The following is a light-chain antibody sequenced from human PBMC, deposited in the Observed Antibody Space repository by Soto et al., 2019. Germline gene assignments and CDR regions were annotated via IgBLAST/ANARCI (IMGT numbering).Light chain of an antibody. CDR1: QSISSW. CDR3: QKYNSYS. Sequence: IKMTQSPSTLSASVVDRVTITCRASQSISSWLAWYQQKPGKAPKLLIYKASSLESGVPSRFSGSGSGTEFTLTISSLKPDDFATYYCQKYNSYSFGQGTKVDIK. J-gene: IGKJ1*01. CDR2: KAS. V-gene: IGKV1-5*03.